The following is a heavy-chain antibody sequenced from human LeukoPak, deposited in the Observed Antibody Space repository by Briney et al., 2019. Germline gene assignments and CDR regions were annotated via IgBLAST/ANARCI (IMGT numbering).Heavy chain of an antibody. D-gene: IGHD3-22*01. Sequence: GGSVTLSCAASGFTYCFYSMLCVPQAPVKGLECVASISDSSADIQYAHYVKGRFTSSRDNAENSLYLQMNTLSADDTAVYYCARAQYHCDNTGHSDWYFDIWGRGTLVTVSS. CDR1: GFTYCFYS. CDR3: ARAQYHCDNTGHSDWYFDI. V-gene: IGHV3-21*01. CDR2: ISDSSADI. J-gene: IGHJ2*01.